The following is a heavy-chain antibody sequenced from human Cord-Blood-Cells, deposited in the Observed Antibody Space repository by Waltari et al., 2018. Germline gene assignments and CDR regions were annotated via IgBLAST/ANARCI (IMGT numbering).Heavy chain of an antibody. CDR2: ISGSGGST. V-gene: IGHV3-23*01. J-gene: IGHJ4*02. D-gene: IGHD6-6*01. CDR3: AKVSSSSFDY. Sequence: EVQLLEHGGGLVQPGGSLRLSRAASGFTFSSYALSWVRQAPGKGLEWVSAISGSGGSTYYADSVKGRFTISRDNSKNTLYLQMNSLRAEDTAVYYCAKVSSSSFDYWGQGTLVTVSS. CDR1: GFTFSSYA.